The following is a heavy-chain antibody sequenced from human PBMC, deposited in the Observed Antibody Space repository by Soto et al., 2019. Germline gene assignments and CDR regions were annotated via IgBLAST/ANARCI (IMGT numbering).Heavy chain of an antibody. J-gene: IGHJ3*02. Sequence: EVQLVESGGGLVQPGGSLRLSCAASGFSFSSYWMTWVRQAPGKGLEWVANIKQDGSEKFYVDSVKGRFTISRDNAKNSVYLQRNSLRAEDTAVYYCARGAGSYFRRVVGAFDIWGHGTMVTVSS. V-gene: IGHV3-7*04. CDR2: IKQDGSEK. CDR3: ARGAGSYFRRVVGAFDI. D-gene: IGHD3-10*01. CDR1: GFSFSSYW.